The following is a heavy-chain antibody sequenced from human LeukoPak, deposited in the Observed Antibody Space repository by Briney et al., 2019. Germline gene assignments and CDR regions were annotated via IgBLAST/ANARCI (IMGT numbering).Heavy chain of an antibody. CDR1: GGSFSGYY. CDR3: ARGSEAFDI. Sequence: PSETLSLTCAVYGGSFSGYYWSWIRQPPGKGLEWIGEINHSGSTSYNPSLKSRVTISVDTSKNQFSLKPSSVTAADTAVYYCARGSEAFDIWGQGTMVTVSS. CDR2: INHSGST. J-gene: IGHJ3*02. V-gene: IGHV4-34*01.